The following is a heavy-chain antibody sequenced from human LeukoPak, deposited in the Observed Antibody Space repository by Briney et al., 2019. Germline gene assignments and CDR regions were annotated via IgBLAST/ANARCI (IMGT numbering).Heavy chain of an antibody. V-gene: IGHV3-48*01. Sequence: PGGSPRHSCAASGFTFSSHSMNWVRQAPGKGLEWVSYISSSSSTIYYADSVKGRFTISRDNAKNSLYLQMNSLRAEDTAVYYCARGAYYYEDWGQGTLVTVSS. CDR3: ARGAYYYED. CDR1: GFTFSSHS. D-gene: IGHD3-22*01. J-gene: IGHJ4*02. CDR2: ISSSSSTI.